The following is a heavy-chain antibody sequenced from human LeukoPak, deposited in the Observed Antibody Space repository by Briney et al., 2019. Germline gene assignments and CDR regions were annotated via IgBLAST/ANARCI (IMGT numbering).Heavy chain of an antibody. D-gene: IGHD6-13*01. CDR2: INHSGST. CDR1: GGSFSGYY. J-gene: IGHJ3*02. V-gene: IGHV4-34*01. Sequence: PSETLSLTCAVYGGSFSGYYWSWIRQPPGKGLEWIGEINHSGSTNYNPSLKSRVTISVDTSKNQFSLKLSSVTAADTAVYYCARRGAAAGTGAFDIWGQGTMVTVSS. CDR3: ARRGAAAGTGAFDI.